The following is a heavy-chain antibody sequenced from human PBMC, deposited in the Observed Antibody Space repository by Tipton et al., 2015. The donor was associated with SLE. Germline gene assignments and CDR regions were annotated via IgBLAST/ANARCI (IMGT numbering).Heavy chain of an antibody. Sequence: LRLSCTVSGGSTSSYYWSWIRQSPGKGLEWIGYIYYDGNSHYNPSLKSRLSISVDTSKNQFSLKLSSVTAADTAVYYCARGHYYYGSGSYLNWFDPWGQGTLVTVSS. CDR2: IYYDGNS. J-gene: IGHJ5*02. V-gene: IGHV4-59*01. CDR1: GGSTSSYY. D-gene: IGHD3-10*01. CDR3: ARGHYYYGSGSYLNWFDP.